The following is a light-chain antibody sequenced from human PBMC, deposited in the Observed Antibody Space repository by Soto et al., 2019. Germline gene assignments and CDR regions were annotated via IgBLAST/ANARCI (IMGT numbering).Light chain of an antibody. Sequence: DIQITESPSTLSASVGDRVTITCRASQSISNWLAWYQQKPGKAPKLLIYKASSIDSGVPSRFSGGASGTEFTLTISSLQPGDFATYYYQQYDTYPFTFGQGTRLELK. CDR1: QSISNW. V-gene: IGKV1-5*03. CDR3: QQYDTYPFT. J-gene: IGKJ2*01. CDR2: KAS.